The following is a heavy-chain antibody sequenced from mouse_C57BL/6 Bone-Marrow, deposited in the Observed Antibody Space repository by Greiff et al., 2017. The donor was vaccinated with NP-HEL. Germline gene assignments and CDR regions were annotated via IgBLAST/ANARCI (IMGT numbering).Heavy chain of an antibody. Sequence: VQLQHSGPELVKPGDSVKISCKASGYSFTGYFMNWVMQSHGKSLEWIGRINPYNGDTFYNQKFKGKATLTVDKSSSTAHMELRSLTSEDSAVYYCASGMDYSNYFYWYFDVWGTGTTVTVSS. CDR1: GYSFTGYF. CDR2: INPYNGDT. D-gene: IGHD2-5*01. V-gene: IGHV1-20*01. J-gene: IGHJ1*03. CDR3: ASGMDYSNYFYWYFDV.